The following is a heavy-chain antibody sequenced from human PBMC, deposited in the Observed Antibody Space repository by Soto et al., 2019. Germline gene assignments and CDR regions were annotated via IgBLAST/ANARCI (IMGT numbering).Heavy chain of an antibody. V-gene: IGHV1-2*02. J-gene: IGHJ4*02. CDR3: GRGRSGQIVVFY. CDR2: IGPESGAT. D-gene: IGHD5-12*01. CDR1: GYTFTGHY. Sequence: ASVKVSCKASGYTFTGHYIHWVRQAPEQGPEWMGEIGPESGATRYAQKFQGRVTMTMDMSITTVYMELTNMSPDDTAVYYCGRGRSGQIVVFYWGQGTPVTVYS.